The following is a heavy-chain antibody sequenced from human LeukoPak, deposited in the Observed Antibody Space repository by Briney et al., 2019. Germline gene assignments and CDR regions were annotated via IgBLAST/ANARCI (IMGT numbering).Heavy chain of an antibody. Sequence: PGGSLRLSCAASGFTFSRNAMHWVRQTPGKGLEWVAVVSYDGNTKYYADSVKGRFTISRDNSENTICLQVSSLRADDTALYYCARDFLPGAPDFFDYWGQGTLVTASS. J-gene: IGHJ4*02. CDR3: ARDFLPGAPDFFDY. CDR1: GFTFSRNA. D-gene: IGHD2-8*02. CDR2: VSYDGNTK. V-gene: IGHV3-30-3*01.